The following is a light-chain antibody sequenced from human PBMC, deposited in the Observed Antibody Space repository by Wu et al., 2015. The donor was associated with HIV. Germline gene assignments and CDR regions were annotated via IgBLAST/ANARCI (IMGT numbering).Light chain of an antibody. CDR2: GAS. J-gene: IGKJ1*01. V-gene: IGKV3-20*01. Sequence: ESVLTQSPDTLSLSPGEGATLSCRASQSVNSNYLAWYQQKPGQAPRLLTYGASSRATGIPDRFSGSGSGTEFTLTVIRLEPEDFAVYYCQQYGWSPTFGQGTKVEI. CDR1: QSVNSNY. CDR3: QQYGWSPT.